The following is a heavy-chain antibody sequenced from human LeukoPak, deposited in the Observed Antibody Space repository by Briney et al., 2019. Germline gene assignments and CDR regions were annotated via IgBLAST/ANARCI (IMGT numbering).Heavy chain of an antibody. V-gene: IGHV1-8*01. CDR1: DYTFASYD. CDR2: MNPNSGNT. CDR3: ARGTPSGWLGAVY. J-gene: IGHJ4*02. Sequence: ASVKVSCKASDYTFASYDINWVRQATGQGLEWMGWMNPNSGNTGYAQKFQGRVTMTRNTSINTAYLELSSLRSEDMAVYFCARGTPSGWLGAVYWGQGTLVTVSS. D-gene: IGHD6-19*01.